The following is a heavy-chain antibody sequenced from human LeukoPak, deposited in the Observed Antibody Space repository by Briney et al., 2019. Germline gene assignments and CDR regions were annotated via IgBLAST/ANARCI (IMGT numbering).Heavy chain of an antibody. J-gene: IGHJ5*02. Sequence: GASVKVSCKASGYTFTGYYMHWVRQAPGQGLEWMGWINPNSGGTNYAQKFRGRVTMTRDTSISTAYMELSRLRSDDTAVYYCAREEGITIFGVVSTRDKNWFDPWGQGTLVTVSS. D-gene: IGHD3-3*01. CDR2: INPNSGGT. CDR1: GYTFTGYY. CDR3: AREEGITIFGVVSTRDKNWFDP. V-gene: IGHV1-2*02.